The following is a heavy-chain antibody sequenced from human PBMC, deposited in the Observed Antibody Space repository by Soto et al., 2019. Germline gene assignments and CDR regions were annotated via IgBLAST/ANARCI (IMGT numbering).Heavy chain of an antibody. J-gene: IGHJ1*01. CDR1: GFTFSNFP. V-gene: IGHV3-30*09. CDR3: ARRPLVTTRYLQH. CDR2: ISFDGANK. D-gene: IGHD4-4*01. Sequence: GGSLRLSCAGSGFTFSNFPLHWVRQAPGKGLEWVAVISFDGANKYYADSVKGRFALSRDNSKNTVFLQMNSLRRDDTAIYYCARRPLVTTRYLQHWGQGTQVTVSS.